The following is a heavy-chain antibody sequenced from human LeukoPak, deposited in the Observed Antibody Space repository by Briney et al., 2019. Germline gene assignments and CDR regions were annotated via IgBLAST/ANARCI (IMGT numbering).Heavy chain of an antibody. D-gene: IGHD2-15*01. J-gene: IGHJ4*02. CDR3: ARDDDCSGGSCYSIADY. Sequence: SQTLSLTCAVSGGSISSGGYSWGWIRQPPGKGLEWIGSIYHSGSTYYNPSLKSRVTISVDTSKNQFSLKLSSVTAADTAVYYCARDDDCSGGSCYSIADYWGQGTLVTVSS. V-gene: IGHV4-30-2*03. CDR1: GGSISSGGYS. CDR2: IYHSGST.